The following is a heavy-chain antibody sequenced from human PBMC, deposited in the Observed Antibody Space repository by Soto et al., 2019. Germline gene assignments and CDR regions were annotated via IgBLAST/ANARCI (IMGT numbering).Heavy chain of an antibody. CDR3: AKDVHYDIVTGIEYFHH. J-gene: IGHJ1*01. CDR2: ISGRGRIT. Sequence: EVELLESGGGLVQPGGSLRLSCAASGVTFSSYAMSWVRRAPGKGLELVSGISGRGRITKYADSVKGRFIICRDNFKNPLFLQMTSVRGEDTAVYYCAKDVHYDIVTGIEYFHHWAQGTLVTVSS. V-gene: IGHV3-23*01. D-gene: IGHD3-9*01. CDR1: GVTFSSYA.